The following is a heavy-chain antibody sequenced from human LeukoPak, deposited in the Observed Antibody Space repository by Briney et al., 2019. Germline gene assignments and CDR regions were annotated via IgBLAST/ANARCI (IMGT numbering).Heavy chain of an antibody. CDR2: ISSSSSYI. V-gene: IGHV3-21*01. D-gene: IGHD7-27*01. Sequence: GGSLRLSCAGSEFTFSNYWMSWVRQAPGKGLEWVSSISSSSSYIYYADSVKGRFTISRDNAKNSLYLQMNSLRAEDTAVYYCARDLLGSDYWGQGTLVTVSS. J-gene: IGHJ4*02. CDR1: EFTFSNYW. CDR3: ARDLLGSDY.